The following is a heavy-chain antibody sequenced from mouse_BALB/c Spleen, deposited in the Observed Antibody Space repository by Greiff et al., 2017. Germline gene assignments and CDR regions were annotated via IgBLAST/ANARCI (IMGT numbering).Heavy chain of an antibody. Sequence: EVQLVESGGGLVKPGGSLKLSCAASGFTFSSYAMSWVRQTPEKRLEWVASISSGGSTYYPDSVKGRFTISRDNARNILYLQMSSLRSEDTAMYYCARGRGFLYWYFDVWGAGTTVTVSS. J-gene: IGHJ1*01. V-gene: IGHV5-6-5*01. CDR2: ISSGGST. CDR1: GFTFSSYA. CDR3: ARGRGFLYWYFDV.